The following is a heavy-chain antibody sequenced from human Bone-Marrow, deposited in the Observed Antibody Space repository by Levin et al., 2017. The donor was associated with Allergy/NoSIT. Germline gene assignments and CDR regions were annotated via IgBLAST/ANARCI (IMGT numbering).Heavy chain of an antibody. CDR1: GGSISSSSYY. J-gene: IGHJ4*02. D-gene: IGHD6-13*01. Sequence: SQTLSLTCPVSGGSISSSSYYWGWIRQPPGKGLEWIGSIYYSGSTYYNPSLKSRVTISVDTSKNQFSLKLSSVTAADTAVYYCARLGSYSSSWDYNYWGQGTLVTVSS. CDR3: ARLGSYSSSWDYNY. V-gene: IGHV4-39*01. CDR2: IYYSGST.